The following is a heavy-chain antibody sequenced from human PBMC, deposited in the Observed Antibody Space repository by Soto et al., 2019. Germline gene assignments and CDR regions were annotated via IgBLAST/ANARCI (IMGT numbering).Heavy chain of an antibody. J-gene: IGHJ6*02. CDR2: INHSGST. CDR3: ARAADLRVYYYYYGMDV. D-gene: IGHD3-16*01. CDR1: GGSLSGYY. Sequence: SETLSLTCAVYGGSLSGYYWSWIRQPPGKGLEWIGEINHSGSTNYNPSLKSRVTISVDTSKNQFSLKLSSVTAADTAVYYCARAADLRVYYYYYGMDVWGQGTTVTVSS. V-gene: IGHV4-34*01.